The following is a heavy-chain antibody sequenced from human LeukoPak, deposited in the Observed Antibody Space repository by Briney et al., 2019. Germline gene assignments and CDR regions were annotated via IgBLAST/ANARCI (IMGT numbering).Heavy chain of an antibody. Sequence: GGSLRLSCAASGFTFSSYGMHWVRQAPGKGLEWVAVMSFDGSHTYYADSVKGRFTLSRDNSKNTLYLQMNSLRAEDTALYYCAKVSLAADVYYFDYWGQGTLVTVSS. CDR3: AKVSLAADVYYFDY. V-gene: IGHV3-30*18. D-gene: IGHD6-25*01. CDR2: MSFDGSHT. CDR1: GFTFSSYG. J-gene: IGHJ4*02.